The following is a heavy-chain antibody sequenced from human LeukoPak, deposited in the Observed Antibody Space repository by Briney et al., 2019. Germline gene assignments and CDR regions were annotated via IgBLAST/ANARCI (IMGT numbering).Heavy chain of an antibody. D-gene: IGHD1-26*01. V-gene: IGHV3-9*01. CDR3: ARVEWELLDAFDI. J-gene: IGHJ3*02. Sequence: GGSLRLSCAASGFTFDDYAMHWVRQAPGKGLEWVSGISWNSGSIGYADSVKGRFTISRDNAKNSLYLQMNSLRAEDAAVYYCARVEWELLDAFDIWGQGTMVTVSS. CDR1: GFTFDDYA. CDR2: ISWNSGSI.